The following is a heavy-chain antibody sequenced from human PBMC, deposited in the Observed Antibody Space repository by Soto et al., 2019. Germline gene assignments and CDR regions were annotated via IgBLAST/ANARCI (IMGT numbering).Heavy chain of an antibody. CDR3: ARDSGRNGCSSTSCYRGDYYYYMDV. D-gene: IGHD2-2*01. J-gene: IGHJ6*03. V-gene: IGHV3-7*01. CDR2: IKQDGSEK. Sequence: GGSLRLSCAASGFTFSSYWMSWVRQAPGKGLEWVANIKQDGSEKYYVDSVKGRFTISRDNAKNSLYLQMNSLRAEDTAVYYCARDSGRNGCSSTSCYRGDYYYYMDVWGKGTTVTVSS. CDR1: GFTFSSYW.